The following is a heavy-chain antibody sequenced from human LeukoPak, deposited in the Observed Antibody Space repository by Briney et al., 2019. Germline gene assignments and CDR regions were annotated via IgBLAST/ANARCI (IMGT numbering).Heavy chain of an antibody. J-gene: IGHJ4*02. CDR2: INPNSGGT. CDR1: GYTFTGYY. D-gene: IGHD2-8*01. CDR3: ARAGSFVPRYYFDY. Sequence: ASVKVSCKASGYTFTGYYMHWMRQAPGQGLEWVGWINPNSGGTNYAQKFQGRVTMTRDTSISTAYMELSRLRSDDTAVYYCARAGSFVPRYYFDYWGQGTLVTVSS. V-gene: IGHV1-2*02.